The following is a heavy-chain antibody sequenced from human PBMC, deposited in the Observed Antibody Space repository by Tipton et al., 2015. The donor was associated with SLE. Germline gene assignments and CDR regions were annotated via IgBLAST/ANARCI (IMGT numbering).Heavy chain of an antibody. CDR3: ARVETMGARGRGFDI. J-gene: IGHJ4*02. V-gene: IGHV4-39*07. D-gene: IGHD1-26*01. CDR2: IYYGGST. CDR1: GGSISSSSYY. Sequence: TLSLTCTVSGGSISSSSYYWGWIRQPPGKGLEWVGSIYYGGSTYYNPSLKSRVTISVDTSKNQFSLKLTSVTAADTAVYRCARVETMGARGRGFDIWGRGTLVTVSS.